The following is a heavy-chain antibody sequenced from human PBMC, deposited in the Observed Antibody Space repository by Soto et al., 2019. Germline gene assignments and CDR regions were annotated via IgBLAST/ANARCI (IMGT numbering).Heavy chain of an antibody. J-gene: IGHJ4*02. D-gene: IGHD2-15*01. V-gene: IGHV4-59*08. CDR3: ARRYGGTFEY. CDR1: GGSISSYY. CDR2: IYYSGST. Sequence: PSETLSLTCTVSGGSISSYYWSWIRQPPGKGLEWIGYIYYSGSTNYNPSLKSRVTISVDTSKNQFSLKLSSVTAADTAVYYCARRYGGTFEYWGQGTLVTVLL.